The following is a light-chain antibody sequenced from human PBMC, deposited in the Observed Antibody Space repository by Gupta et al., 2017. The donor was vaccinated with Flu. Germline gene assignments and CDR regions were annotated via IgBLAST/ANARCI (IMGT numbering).Light chain of an antibody. J-gene: IGKJ5*01. CDR2: DAS. CDR3: QQRNNWPPIA. V-gene: IGKV3-11*01. CDR1: QSISSA. Sequence: EIVLTQSPATLSLSPGERATLSCRASQSISSALAWYQQKSGQAPRLLIYDASQRATGIPARFSGSGSGTDFTLTISRREPEDFAVYYCQQRNNWPPIAFGQGTRLEI.